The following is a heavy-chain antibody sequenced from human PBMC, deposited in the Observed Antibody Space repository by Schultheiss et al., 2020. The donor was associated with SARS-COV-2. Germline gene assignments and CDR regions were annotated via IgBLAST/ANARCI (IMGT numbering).Heavy chain of an antibody. CDR2: MNPNSGNT. CDR3: ARVGRKAFDY. Sequence: ASVKVSCKPSGYTSTNYAVNWVRQATGQGLEWMGWMNPNSGNTGYAQKFQGRVTMTRNTSISTAYMELSSLRSEDTAVYYCARVGRKAFDYWGQGTLVTDSS. V-gene: IGHV1-8*02. CDR1: GYTSTNYA. J-gene: IGHJ4*02.